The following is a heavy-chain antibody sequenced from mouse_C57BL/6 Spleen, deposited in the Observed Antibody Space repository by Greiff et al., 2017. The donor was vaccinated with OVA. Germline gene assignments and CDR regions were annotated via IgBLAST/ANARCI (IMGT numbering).Heavy chain of an antibody. CDR2: INPNNGGT. CDR3: ARRRSNYVNYYAMDY. Sequence: VQLQQSGPELVKPGASVKIPCKASGYTFTDYNMDWVKQSHGKSLEWIGDINPNNGGTIYNQKFKGKATLTVDKSSSTAYMELRSLTSEDTAVYYCARRRSNYVNYYAMDYWGQGTSVTVSS. CDR1: GYTFTDYN. J-gene: IGHJ4*01. V-gene: IGHV1-18*01. D-gene: IGHD2-5*01.